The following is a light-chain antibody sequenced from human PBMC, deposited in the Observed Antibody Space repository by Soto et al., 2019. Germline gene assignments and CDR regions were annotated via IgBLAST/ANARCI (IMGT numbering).Light chain of an antibody. CDR1: QSITGW. V-gene: IGKV1-5*03. CDR3: LQDHSYPLT. J-gene: IGKJ4*01. CDR2: KAS. Sequence: DIQMTQSPSTLSASVGDRVTITCRASQSITGWLAWFQQKPGKAPKLLISKASNLESGVPSRFSGSGSGTEFTLTISSLQPEDFATYYCLQDHSYPLTFGGGTKVDIK.